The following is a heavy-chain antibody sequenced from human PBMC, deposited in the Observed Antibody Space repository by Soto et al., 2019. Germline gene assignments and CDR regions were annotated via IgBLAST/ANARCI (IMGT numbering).Heavy chain of an antibody. CDR3: TTVTPPG. Sequence: GGSLRLSCVASGFTFNNAWMTWVRQAPGKGLEWVGRIKSKTEGGTTDYAAPVKGRFTLSRDDSKNTLYLQMNSLKTEDSAVYYCTTVTPPGWGQGTLVTVPQ. J-gene: IGHJ4*02. V-gene: IGHV3-15*01. CDR1: GFTFNNAW. CDR2: IKSKTEGGTT.